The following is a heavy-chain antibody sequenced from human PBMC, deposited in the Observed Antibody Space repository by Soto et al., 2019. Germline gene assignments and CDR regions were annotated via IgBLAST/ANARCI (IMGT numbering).Heavy chain of an antibody. CDR2: MRSGAKNFAT. CDR1: GFTFSGSS. J-gene: IGHJ6*04. CDR3: QLRDNMDV. Sequence: EVQLVESGGGLVRPGGSLKVSYAVSGFTFSGSSIHWVRHSSGRGLEWVGRMRSGAKNFATEYGASMKGRFIISRDDSKNTAYLEMNRLTADDTAVYYCQLRDNMDVWGKGTTV. V-gene: IGHV3-73*01.